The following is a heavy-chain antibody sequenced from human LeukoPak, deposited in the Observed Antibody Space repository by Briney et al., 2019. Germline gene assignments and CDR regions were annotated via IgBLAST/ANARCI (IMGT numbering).Heavy chain of an antibody. V-gene: IGHV4-34*01. J-gene: IGHJ6*02. CDR1: GFTFSDYY. CDR2: INHSGST. Sequence: GSLRLSCAASGFTFSDYYMSWIRQPPGKGLEWIGEINHSGSTNYNPSLKSRVTISVDTSKNQFSLKLSSVTAADTAVYYCARGLVVPAAFTYYYYGMDVWGQGTTVTVSS. CDR3: ARGLVVPAAFTYYYYGMDV. D-gene: IGHD2-2*01.